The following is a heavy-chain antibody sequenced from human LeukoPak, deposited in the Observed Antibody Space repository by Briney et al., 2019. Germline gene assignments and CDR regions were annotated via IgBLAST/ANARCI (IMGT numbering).Heavy chain of an antibody. V-gene: IGHV3-48*04. Sequence: GGSLRLSCAASGITVSTNYMNWIRQAPGKGLEWVSYINSGSNAKYYADSVKGRFTISRDNAKNSLYLQMNSLRAEDTAVYYCATYSSLNRREFQFWGQGTLLTVSS. CDR2: INSGSNAK. CDR1: GITVSTNY. D-gene: IGHD3-22*01. CDR3: ATYSSLNRREFQF. J-gene: IGHJ1*01.